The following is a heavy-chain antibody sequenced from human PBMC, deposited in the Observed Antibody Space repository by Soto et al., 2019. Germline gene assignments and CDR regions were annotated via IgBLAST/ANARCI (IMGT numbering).Heavy chain of an antibody. Sequence: EVQLLESGGALVQPGGSLRVSCAASGFIFSDYAMTWVRQAPGKGLAWVSVISASGATTYNADSVKGRFTISRDNSKNTLFLQMKYLSAEDTAVYYCAKGGADYYGSGTFYIDHWGQGSLVTVSS. CDR2: ISASGATT. D-gene: IGHD3-10*01. CDR1: GFIFSDYA. J-gene: IGHJ5*02. CDR3: AKGGADYYGSGTFYIDH. V-gene: IGHV3-23*01.